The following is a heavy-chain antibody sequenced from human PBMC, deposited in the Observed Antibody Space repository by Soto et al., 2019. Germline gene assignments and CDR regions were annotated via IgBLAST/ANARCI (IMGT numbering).Heavy chain of an antibody. CDR2: IKSDAYGGAI. CDR1: GFTFSNAW. V-gene: IGHV3-15*01. J-gene: IGHJ4*02. CDR3: TTTKGRLEPPTNDF. D-gene: IGHD2-8*01. Sequence: EVQLVESGGGLVKPGGSLRLSCAGSGFTFSNAWMSWVRRAPGKGLEWVGRIKSDAYGGAIDYAAPVKGRFTISRDDSKNTLFLQMNIVRAEDTAVYSCTTTKGRLEPPTNDFRGQGTPVIVSS.